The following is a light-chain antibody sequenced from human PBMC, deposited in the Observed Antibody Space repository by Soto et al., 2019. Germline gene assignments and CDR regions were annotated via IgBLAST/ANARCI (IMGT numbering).Light chain of an antibody. J-gene: IGKJ1*01. Sequence: DIQMTQSPSTLSASVGDRVTITCRASQSISSWLAWYQQKPGKAPKLLIYKASSLESGVPSRFSGSGSGTEFTRTSSSLQPDDFAAYNCQQYNSYSPWTFGQGTKVEIK. CDR2: KAS. CDR3: QQYNSYSPWT. V-gene: IGKV1-5*03. CDR1: QSISSW.